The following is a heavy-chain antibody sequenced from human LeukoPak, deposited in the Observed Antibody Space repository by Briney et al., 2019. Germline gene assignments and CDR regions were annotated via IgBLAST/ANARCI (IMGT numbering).Heavy chain of an antibody. D-gene: IGHD2-15*01. CDR3: AKDRVCSGGSCFFDC. CDR2: IRGGDGST. CDR1: GFTFSSYT. V-gene: IGHV3-23*01. J-gene: IGHJ4*02. Sequence: GGSLRLSCAASGFTFSSYTMSWVRQAPGKGLEWVSAIRGGDGSTYYADSVKGRFTISRDNSKNTLYLLMNSLRAEDTAVYYCAKDRVCSGGSCFFDCWGQGTLVTVSS.